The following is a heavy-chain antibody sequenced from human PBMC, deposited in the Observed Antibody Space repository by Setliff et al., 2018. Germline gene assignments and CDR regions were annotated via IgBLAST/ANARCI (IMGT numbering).Heavy chain of an antibody. D-gene: IGHD5-18*01. Sequence: SVKVSCKASGYTFTSHYMHWVRQAPGLGLEWMGRIIPILGIANYAQKFQGRVTITADKSTSTAYMELSSLRSEDTAVYYCARGGRGYSYGPRKFPFDYWGQGTLVTVSS. J-gene: IGHJ4*02. V-gene: IGHV1-69*04. CDR2: IIPILGIA. CDR1: GYTFTSHY. CDR3: ARGGRGYSYGPRKFPFDY.